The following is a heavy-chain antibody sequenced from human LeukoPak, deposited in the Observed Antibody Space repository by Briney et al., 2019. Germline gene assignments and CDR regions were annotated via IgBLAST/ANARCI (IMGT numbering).Heavy chain of an antibody. V-gene: IGHV3-33*05. J-gene: IGHJ4*02. CDR2: ISYDGSSK. CDR3: ARDGVAATSRGAPLDY. D-gene: IGHD6-13*01. CDR1: GFIFSSYA. Sequence: PGGSLGLSCAASGFIFSSYAMNWVRQAPGKGLEWVAVISYDGSSKYYADSVKGRFTISGDNSKNTLFLQMNSLRAEDTAVYYCARDGVAATSRGAPLDYWGQGTLVTVSS.